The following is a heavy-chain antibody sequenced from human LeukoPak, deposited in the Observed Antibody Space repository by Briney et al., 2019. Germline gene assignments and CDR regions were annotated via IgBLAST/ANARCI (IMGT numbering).Heavy chain of an antibody. V-gene: IGHV1-3*01. J-gene: IGHJ3*02. D-gene: IGHD6-19*01. CDR2: INAGNGNT. Sequence: ASVKVSCKASGYTFTSYGISWVRQAPGQRLEWMGWINAGNGNTKYSQKFQGRVTITRDTSASTAYMELSSLRSEGTAVYYCARDRDSSGWYGGYAFDIWGQGTMVTVSS. CDR3: ARDRDSSGWYGGYAFDI. CDR1: GYTFTSYG.